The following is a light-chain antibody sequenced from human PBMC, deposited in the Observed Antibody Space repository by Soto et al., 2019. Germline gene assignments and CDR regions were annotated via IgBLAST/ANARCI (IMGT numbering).Light chain of an antibody. J-gene: IGKJ5*01. V-gene: IGKV3-20*01. CDR2: GAS. Sequence: EIVMTQSPATLSVSPGERATVSCRASQSVSSNLAWCQQKPCQAPRLLVYGASSRATGIPGSFSGSGSGTDFTLTISRLETEDFAVYYCQQYGSSHQSTFGQGTRLEIK. CDR3: QQYGSSHQST. CDR1: QSVSSN.